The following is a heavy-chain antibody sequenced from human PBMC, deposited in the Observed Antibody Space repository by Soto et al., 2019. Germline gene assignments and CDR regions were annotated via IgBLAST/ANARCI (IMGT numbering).Heavy chain of an antibody. V-gene: IGHV2-5*02. CDR2: IYWDDDK. CDR3: AHRVLRTVFGLVTTTAIYFDF. D-gene: IGHD3-3*01. CDR1: GFSLTTSGVG. Sequence: QITLKESGPTVVNPTETLTLTCTFSGFSLTTSGVGVGWVRQSPGKAPEWLALIYWDDDKRYSTSLKSRLTITKDTSKNQVVLTMVNVDPADTATYYCAHRVLRTVFGLVTTTAIYFDFWGQGTPVVVSS. J-gene: IGHJ4*02.